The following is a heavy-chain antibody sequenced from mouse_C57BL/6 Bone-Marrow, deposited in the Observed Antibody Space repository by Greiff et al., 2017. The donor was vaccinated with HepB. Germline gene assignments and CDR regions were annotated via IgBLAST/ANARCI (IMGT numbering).Heavy chain of an antibody. CDR1: GFNIKDYY. D-gene: IGHD1-1*01. V-gene: IGHV14-2*01. J-gene: IGHJ2*01. CDR3: ARGDFVITTVVFDY. CDR2: IDPEDGET. Sequence: EVKLEESGAELVKPGASVKLSCTASGFNIKDYYMHWVKQRTEQGLEWIGRIDPEDGETKYAPKFQGKATITADTSSNTAYLQLSSLTSEDTAVYYCARGDFVITTVVFDYWGQGTTLTVSS.